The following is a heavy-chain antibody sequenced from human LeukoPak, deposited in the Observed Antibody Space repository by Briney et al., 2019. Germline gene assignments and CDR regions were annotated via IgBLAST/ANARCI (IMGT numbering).Heavy chain of an antibody. V-gene: IGHV1-69*05. CDR3: SAKDTNDHAFDI. J-gene: IGHJ3*02. D-gene: IGHD5-18*01. Sequence: SVKVSCKASGGTFSSYAISWVRQAPGQGLEWMGRIIPIFGTANYAQKFQGRVTITTDESTSTAYMELSSLRSEDTAVYYCSAKDTNDHAFDIWGQGTMVTVSS. CDR1: GGTFSSYA. CDR2: IIPIFGTA.